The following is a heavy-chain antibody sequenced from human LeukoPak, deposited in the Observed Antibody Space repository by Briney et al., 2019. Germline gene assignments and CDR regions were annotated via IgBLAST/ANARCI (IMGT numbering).Heavy chain of an antibody. J-gene: IGHJ4*02. CDR3: AREPGIAVAGPVDY. CDR2: ISAYNGNT. D-gene: IGHD6-19*01. CDR1: GYTFTSYG. Sequence: ASVKVSYKASGYTFTSYGISWVRQAPGQGLEWMGWISAYNGNTNYAQKLQGRVTTTTDTSTSTAYMELRSLRSDDTAVYYCAREPGIAVAGPVDYWGQGTLVTVSS. V-gene: IGHV1-18*01.